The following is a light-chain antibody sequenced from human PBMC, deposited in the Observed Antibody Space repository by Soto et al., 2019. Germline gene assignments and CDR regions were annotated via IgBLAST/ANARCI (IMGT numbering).Light chain of an antibody. CDR1: QSVSSN. Sequence: IVLTQSPATLSVSPGDRATLFCRARQSVSSNLAWYQQTPGQATRLLIFDASTRATGIPARFSGSGSGIEFPLTISSLQSEDFAVYYCQQYNNWPIFTFGPGTKVDIK. CDR3: QQYNNWPIFT. J-gene: IGKJ3*01. CDR2: DAS. V-gene: IGKV3-15*01.